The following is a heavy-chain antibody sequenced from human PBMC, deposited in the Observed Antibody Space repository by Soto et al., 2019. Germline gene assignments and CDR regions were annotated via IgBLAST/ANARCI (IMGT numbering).Heavy chain of an antibody. D-gene: IGHD3-3*01. CDR1: GGSISSSSYY. J-gene: IGHJ4*02. V-gene: IGHV4-39*01. CDR2: IYYSGST. CDR3: ARHALWSTYHRGGPDY. Sequence: SETLSLTCTVSGGSISSSSYYWGWIRQPPGKGLEWIGSIYYSGSTYYRPSLKSRVTISVDTSKNQFSLKLSSMTAADTAVYYCARHALWSTYHRGGPDYWGQGTLVTVSS.